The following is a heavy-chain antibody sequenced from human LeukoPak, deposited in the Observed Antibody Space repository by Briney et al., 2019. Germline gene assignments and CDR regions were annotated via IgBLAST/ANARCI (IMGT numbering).Heavy chain of an antibody. CDR3: ATPVPHGSDPSLYYYYMDV. CDR1: GFTVSSNY. Sequence: GGSLRLSCAGSGFTVSSNYMTWVRQAPGKRLEGVSVLYGDGRTYYAAPVKGRFTISRDNSKNTLYLQMNALRDEDTAVYYCATPVPHGSDPSLYYYYMDVWGKGTTVTISS. V-gene: IGHV3-66*01. CDR2: LYGDGRT. D-gene: IGHD3-10*01. J-gene: IGHJ6*03.